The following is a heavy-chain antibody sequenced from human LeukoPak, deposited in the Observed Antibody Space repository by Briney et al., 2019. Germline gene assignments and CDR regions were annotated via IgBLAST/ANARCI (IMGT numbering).Heavy chain of an antibody. J-gene: IGHJ4*02. D-gene: IGHD2-21*02. V-gene: IGHV5-51*01. CDR2: IYPGDSDT. CDR1: GYSFVNYW. Sequence: GESLKISCKGSGYSFVNYWIAWVRQMPGQGLEWMGIIYPGDSDTTYDPSFQGQVTISADKSTNTAYLQWNSLKASDTAMYYCARRAGGVSYYYFDSWGPGTQVAVAS. CDR3: ARRAGGVSYYYFDS.